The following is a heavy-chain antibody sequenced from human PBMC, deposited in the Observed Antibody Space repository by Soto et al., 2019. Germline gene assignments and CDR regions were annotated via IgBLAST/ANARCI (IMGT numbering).Heavy chain of an antibody. J-gene: IGHJ4*02. V-gene: IGHV4-34*01. Sequence: QVQLQQWGAGLLKPSETLSLTCAVYGGSFSGYYWSWIRQPPGKGLEWIGEINHSGSTNYNPSLKSRVTLSVDTSKNQFSLKLSSVTAADTAVYYCARSLHYYGSGRASGYWGQGTLVTVSS. CDR2: INHSGST. D-gene: IGHD3-10*01. CDR1: GGSFSGYY. CDR3: ARSLHYYGSGRASGY.